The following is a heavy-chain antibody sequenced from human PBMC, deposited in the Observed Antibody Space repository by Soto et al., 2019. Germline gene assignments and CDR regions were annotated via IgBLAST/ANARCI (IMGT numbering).Heavy chain of an antibody. CDR1: GFTFSNYA. J-gene: IGHJ5*02. Sequence: GGSLRLSCAASGFTFSNYAMSWVRQAPGKGLEWVSVISGSGGSTYYADSVKGRFTISRDNSKNTLYLQMNSPRAEDTAIYYCAKVGGPGSRSWFGPKWFDPWGQGTLVTVSS. CDR3: AKVGGPGSRSWFGPKWFDP. D-gene: IGHD6-13*01. V-gene: IGHV3-23*01. CDR2: ISGSGGST.